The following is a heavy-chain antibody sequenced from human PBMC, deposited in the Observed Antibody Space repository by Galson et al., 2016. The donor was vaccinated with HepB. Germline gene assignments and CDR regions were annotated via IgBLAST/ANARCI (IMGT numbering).Heavy chain of an antibody. CDR1: GGSVSSFY. J-gene: IGHJ5*02. V-gene: IGHV4-59*02. D-gene: IGHD4-23*01. Sequence: SETLSLTCTVTGGSVSSFYWSWIRQPPGRGLEWIGYIYHTGGAKYNPSLKSRVSMSVDTFKNQFSLQLKSVTAADTAVYICVRDRVDYGGSARWFAPWGQGTLVTVSS. CDR2: IYHTGGA. CDR3: VRDRVDYGGSARWFAP.